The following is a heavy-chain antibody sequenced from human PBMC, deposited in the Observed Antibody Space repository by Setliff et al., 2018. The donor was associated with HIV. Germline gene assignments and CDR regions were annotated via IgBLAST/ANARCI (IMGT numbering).Heavy chain of an antibody. V-gene: IGHV4-61*02. CDR2: VYFSGSA. Sequence: PSETLSLTCSVSGASITSGIYYWAWIRQPAGKGLEFIGRVYFSGSANYNPSLKSRVTISLDTSKNRFSLNLRSVTAADTAVYYCARGFGSLDPWGKGTLVTVPQ. J-gene: IGHJ5*02. CDR1: GASITSGIYY. CDR3: ARGFGSLDP. D-gene: IGHD1-26*01.